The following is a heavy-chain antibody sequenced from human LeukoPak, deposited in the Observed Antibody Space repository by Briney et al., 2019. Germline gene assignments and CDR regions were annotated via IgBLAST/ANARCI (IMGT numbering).Heavy chain of an antibody. CDR2: ISGSGSSGTTT. V-gene: IGHV3-23*01. Sequence: AGGSLRLSCATSGFTLRNYAMSWVRQAPGKGLEWVSTISGSGSSGTTTYYADSVKGLFSISRDNSKNPLYLQMHSLRAEDTAVYYCAKTYADYEGNWGQGTLVTVSS. CDR3: AKTYADYEGN. D-gene: IGHD4-17*01. CDR1: GFTLRNYA. J-gene: IGHJ4*02.